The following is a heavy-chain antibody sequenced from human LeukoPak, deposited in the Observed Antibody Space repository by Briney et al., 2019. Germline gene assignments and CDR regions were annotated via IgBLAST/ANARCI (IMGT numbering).Heavy chain of an antibody. CDR1: GGTFSSYA. V-gene: IGHV1-69*13. Sequence: ASVKVSCKASGGTFSSYAISWVRQAPGQGLEWMGWIIPIFGTANYAQKFQGRATITADESTSTAYMELSSLRSEDTAVYYCASSIGLRSLSLGFDPWGQGTLVTVSS. CDR3: ASSIGLRSLSLGFDP. CDR2: IIPIFGTA. J-gene: IGHJ5*02.